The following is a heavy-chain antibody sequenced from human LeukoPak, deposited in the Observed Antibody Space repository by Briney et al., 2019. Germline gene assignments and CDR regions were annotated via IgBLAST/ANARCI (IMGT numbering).Heavy chain of an antibody. D-gene: IGHD4-17*01. J-gene: IGHJ4*02. CDR2: ISGSAGST. V-gene: IGHV3-23*01. CDR1: GLTFTSYA. Sequence: GGSLRLSCAASGLTFTSYAMSWVRQAPGKGLEWVSAISGSAGSTYYADSVKGRFTISRDNSKNTLYLQMNSLRAEDTAIYYCAKGPTTVTPRYFDYWGQGTLVTVSS. CDR3: AKGPTTVTPRYFDY.